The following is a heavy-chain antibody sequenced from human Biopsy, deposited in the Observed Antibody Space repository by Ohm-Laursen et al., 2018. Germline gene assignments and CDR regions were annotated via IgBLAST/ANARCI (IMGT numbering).Heavy chain of an antibody. CDR2: ISYDGSGE. J-gene: IGHJ2*01. CDR3: ARDGKRWDYSTYFSWHFDL. D-gene: IGHD4-11*01. Sequence: SLRLSCTASGFTFTSYAMHWVRQAPGKGLEWVAVISYDGSGEYYTDSLQGRFIISRDNPKNTVDLQMNSLRAEDTAVYFCARDGKRWDYSTYFSWHFDLWGRGTLVTVSS. V-gene: IGHV3-30*03. CDR1: GFTFTSYA.